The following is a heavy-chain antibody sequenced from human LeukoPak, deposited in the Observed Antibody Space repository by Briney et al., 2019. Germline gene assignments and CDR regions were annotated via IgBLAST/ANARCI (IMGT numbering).Heavy chain of an antibody. D-gene: IGHD6-13*01. CDR2: TSGSGENS. Sequence: GGTLRLSCAASGFTFSNYGMSWVRQAPGKGLEWVSVTSGSGENSYYADSVKGRFTISRDNFKNTLYLQMNSLRAEDTAVYYCANGAAAGTPTIGDYWGQGTLVTVSS. V-gene: IGHV3-23*01. J-gene: IGHJ4*02. CDR1: GFTFSNYG. CDR3: ANGAAAGTPTIGDY.